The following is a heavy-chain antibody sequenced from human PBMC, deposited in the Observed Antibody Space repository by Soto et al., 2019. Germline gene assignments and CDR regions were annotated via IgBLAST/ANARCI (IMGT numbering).Heavy chain of an antibody. CDR1: GDSVSSASYY. CDR2: VYFSGST. J-gene: IGHJ5*02. Sequence: QVQLKESGPGLLKPSETLSLTSTVSGDSVSSASYYWAWLRQPPGRGLEWIGSVYFSGSTSYIPSLKSRVTISADTSKNQFSLNLGFVTASDSAVYYCARIDGDYGHNWFDPWGQGTLVIFSP. V-gene: IGHV4-61*01. CDR3: ARIDGDYGHNWFDP. D-gene: IGHD4-17*01.